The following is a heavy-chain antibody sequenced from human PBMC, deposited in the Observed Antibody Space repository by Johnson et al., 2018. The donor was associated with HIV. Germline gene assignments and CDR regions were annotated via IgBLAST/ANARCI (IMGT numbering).Heavy chain of an antibody. Sequence: VQLVESGGGVVQPGGSLRLSCAASGFTFSTYAMHWVRKAPGKGLEWVAFIRYDGSRKHYADSVKGRFTISRDNSKNTMYLQMNSLRAEDTAVYYCATEGYGSGTYGAFDIWGQGTKVTVSS. V-gene: IGHV3-30*02. CDR1: GFTFSTYA. D-gene: IGHD3-10*01. CDR2: IRYDGSRK. CDR3: ATEGYGSGTYGAFDI. J-gene: IGHJ3*02.